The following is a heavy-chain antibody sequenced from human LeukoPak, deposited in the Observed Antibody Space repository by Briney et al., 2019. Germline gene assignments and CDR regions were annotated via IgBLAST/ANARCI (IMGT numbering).Heavy chain of an antibody. Sequence: GRSLRLSCAASGFTFSSYGMYWVRQAPGKGLEWVAVISYDGSNKYYADSVKGRFTISRDNSKNTLYLQMNSLRAEDTAVYYCAKDLQYYYDSSGYLPDFDYWGQGTLVTVSS. CDR1: GFTFSSYG. CDR2: ISYDGSNK. D-gene: IGHD3-22*01. V-gene: IGHV3-30*18. CDR3: AKDLQYYYDSSGYLPDFDY. J-gene: IGHJ4*02.